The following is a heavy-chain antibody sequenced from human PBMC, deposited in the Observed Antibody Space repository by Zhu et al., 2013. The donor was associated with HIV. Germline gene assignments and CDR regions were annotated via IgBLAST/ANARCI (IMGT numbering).Heavy chain of an antibody. CDR2: ISPSHGGT. J-gene: IGHJ4*02. Sequence: QVQLVQSGAEVKKPGASVKVSCHGSGYTFTDYYMHWVRQAPGQGLEYMGWISPSHGGTNYAQNFQGRVTMTRDTSITTVYMELSRLQSDDTAVYYCARGSSDGWYKQTDYWGQGTLVTVSS. V-gene: IGHV1-2*02. CDR3: ARGSSDGWYKQTDY. CDR1: GYTFTDYY. D-gene: IGHD6-19*01.